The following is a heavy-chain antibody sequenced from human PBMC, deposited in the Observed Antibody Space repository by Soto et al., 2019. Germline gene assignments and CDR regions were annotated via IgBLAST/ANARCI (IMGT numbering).Heavy chain of an antibody. D-gene: IGHD2-21*01. CDR1: GVSISSYY. CDR3: ARVWGYYFDY. V-gene: IGHV4-59*01. J-gene: IGHJ4*02. Sequence: QVQLQESGPGLVKPSETLSLTCTVSGVSISSYYWSWIRQPPGKGLEWIGYIYYSGSTNYNPSLKSRVTISVDTSKNQFSLKLSSVTAADTAVYYCARVWGYYFDYWGQGTLVTVSS. CDR2: IYYSGST.